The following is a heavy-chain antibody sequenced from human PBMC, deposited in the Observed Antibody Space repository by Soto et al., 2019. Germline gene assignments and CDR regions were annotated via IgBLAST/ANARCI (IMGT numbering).Heavy chain of an antibody. D-gene: IGHD1-1*01. CDR2: IDWDDDK. Sequence: SGPTLVNPTQTLTLTCTFSGFSLSTSGMCVSWIRRPPGKALEWLALIDWDDDKYYSTSLKTRLTISKDTSKNQVVLTMTNMDPVDTATYYCARSRDGYKLRGHYYYYYGMDVWGQGTTVTVSS. V-gene: IGHV2-70*01. J-gene: IGHJ6*02. CDR3: ARSRDGYKLRGHYYYYYGMDV. CDR1: GFSLSTSGMC.